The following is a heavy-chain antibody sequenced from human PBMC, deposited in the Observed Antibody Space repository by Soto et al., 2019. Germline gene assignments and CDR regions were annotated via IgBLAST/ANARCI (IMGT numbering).Heavy chain of an antibody. V-gene: IGHV4-34*01. Sequence: SDTLSLTCAVYCVSFSGYSWTLMRQHPGTGLEWIGEINHSGSTNYNPSLKSRVTISVDTSKNQFFLKLSSVTAADTAVYYCVRQGFGRLHGLVDVWGQGTTVTVSS. CDR3: VRQGFGRLHGLVDV. D-gene: IGHD3-10*01. J-gene: IGHJ6*02. CDR2: INHSGST. CDR1: CVSFSGYS.